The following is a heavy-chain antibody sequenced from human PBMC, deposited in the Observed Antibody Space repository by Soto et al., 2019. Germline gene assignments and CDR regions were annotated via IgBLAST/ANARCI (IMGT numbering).Heavy chain of an antibody. CDR2: IKSKTDGGTT. CDR1: GFTFSNAW. CDR3: AKKVPGSNPLDS. J-gene: IGHJ4*02. V-gene: IGHV3-15*07. Sequence: PGGSLRLSCAASGFTFSNAWMNWVRQAPGKGLEWVGRIKSKTDGGTTDYAAPVKGRFTISRDNSKNTLYLQMNSLRVEDTAVYYCAKKVPGSNPLDSWGQGSLVTVSS. D-gene: IGHD1-1*01.